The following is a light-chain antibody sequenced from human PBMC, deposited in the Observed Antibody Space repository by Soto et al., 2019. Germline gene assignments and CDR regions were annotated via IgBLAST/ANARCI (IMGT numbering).Light chain of an antibody. CDR2: DAS. Sequence: EIVLTQSPGTLSLSPGERATLSCRASQSVSNYLAWYQQKPGQAPRLLIYDASNRATGIPARFSGSGSGTEFTLTISGLQSEDFAVYYCQQYNNWPITFGQGTRLEIK. V-gene: IGKV3-15*01. CDR1: QSVSNY. J-gene: IGKJ5*01. CDR3: QQYNNWPIT.